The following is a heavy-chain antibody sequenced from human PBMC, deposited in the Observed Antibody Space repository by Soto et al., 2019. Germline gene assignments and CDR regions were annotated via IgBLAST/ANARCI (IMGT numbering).Heavy chain of an antibody. Sequence: EVSLLESGGGLVQPGGSLRLSCAASGFTFSSYSMSWVRQAPGKGLEWVSTIGTSASTYYGDSVRGRFTISRDNSRNTLYLQMNSLRAEDTAVYYCADLSRYCTSSNCDWGQGTLVTVSS. CDR2: IGTSAST. CDR3: ADLSRYCTSSNCD. V-gene: IGHV3-23*01. J-gene: IGHJ4*02. CDR1: GFTFSSYS. D-gene: IGHD2-2*01.